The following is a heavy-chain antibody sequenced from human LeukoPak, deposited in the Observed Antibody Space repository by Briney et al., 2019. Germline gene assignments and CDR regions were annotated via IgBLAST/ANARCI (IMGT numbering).Heavy chain of an antibody. J-gene: IGHJ4*02. Sequence: GGSLRLSCAASGFTFSSYGMHWVREAPGKGLEWVSGISWNSGSIGYADSVKGRFTISRDNAKNSLYLQMNSLRAEDTALYYCAKDQLDVAAAGTFDYWGQGTLVTVSS. V-gene: IGHV3-9*01. D-gene: IGHD6-13*01. CDR1: GFTFSSYG. CDR2: ISWNSGSI. CDR3: AKDQLDVAAAGTFDY.